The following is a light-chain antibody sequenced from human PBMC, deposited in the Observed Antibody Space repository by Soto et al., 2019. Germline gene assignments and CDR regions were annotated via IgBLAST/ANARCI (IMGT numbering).Light chain of an antibody. Sequence: EIVLTQSPGTLSLSPGERATLSCRASQSLSSSYLAWYQQKPGQSPRLLIYGASSRATGIPDRFSGSGSGTDFTLTIRRLEPEDFAVYYCQHYGSSRWTCGQGTKVELQ. CDR3: QHYGSSRWT. J-gene: IGKJ1*01. CDR1: QSLSSSY. CDR2: GAS. V-gene: IGKV3-20*01.